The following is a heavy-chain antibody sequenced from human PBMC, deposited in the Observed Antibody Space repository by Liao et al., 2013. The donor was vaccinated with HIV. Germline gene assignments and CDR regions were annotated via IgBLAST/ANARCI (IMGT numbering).Heavy chain of an antibody. J-gene: IGHJ5*02. Sequence: QVQLQESGPGLVKPSETLSLTCTVSGGSISSYYWSWIRQPAGKGLEWIGRIYYSGSTYYNPSLKSSVTISIDTSKNQFSLKFNSVTAADTAVYYCGRVHNWILNHWGQGTLVSVSS. CDR1: GGSISSYY. CDR2: IYYSGST. V-gene: IGHV4-4*07. CDR3: GRVHNWILNH. D-gene: IGHD1-1*01.